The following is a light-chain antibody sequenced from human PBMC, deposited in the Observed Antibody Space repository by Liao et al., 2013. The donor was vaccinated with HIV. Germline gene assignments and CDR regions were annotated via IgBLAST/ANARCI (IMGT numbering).Light chain of an antibody. Sequence: SYELTQPPSVSVSPGQTASITCSGDKLGHKYVCWYQQKPGQSPVLVIYEDTKRPSGIPERFSGSNSGTTATLTISGTQAMDEADYYCQAGDTNTVVFGGGTKLTVL. V-gene: IGLV3-1*01. CDR2: EDT. CDR1: KLGHKY. J-gene: IGLJ2*01. CDR3: QAGDTNTVV.